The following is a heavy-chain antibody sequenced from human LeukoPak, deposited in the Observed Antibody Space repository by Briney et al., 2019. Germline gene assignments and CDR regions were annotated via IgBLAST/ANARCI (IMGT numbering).Heavy chain of an antibody. Sequence: GGSLRLSCAASGVTLSSYAMSWVRQAPGKGLEWVANIKQDGSEKYYVDSVKGRFTISRDNAKNSLYLQMNSLRAEDTAVYYCARGDFCSGGSCYYYYYGMDVWGQGTTVTVSS. J-gene: IGHJ6*02. CDR2: IKQDGSEK. CDR3: ARGDFCSGGSCYYYYYGMDV. CDR1: GVTLSSYA. D-gene: IGHD2-15*01. V-gene: IGHV3-7*03.